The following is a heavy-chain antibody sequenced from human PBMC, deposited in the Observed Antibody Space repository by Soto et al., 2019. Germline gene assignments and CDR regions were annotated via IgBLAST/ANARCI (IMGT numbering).Heavy chain of an antibody. J-gene: IGHJ4*02. Sequence: PGGSLRLSCAASGFTFSSYSMNWVRQAPGKGLEWVSSISSSSSYICYADSVKGRFTISRDNAKNSLYLQMNSLRAEDTAVYYCARDVTTRWLQGLWDYWGQGTLVTVSS. V-gene: IGHV3-21*01. CDR2: ISSSSSYI. CDR3: ARDVTTRWLQGLWDY. CDR1: GFTFSSYS. D-gene: IGHD5-12*01.